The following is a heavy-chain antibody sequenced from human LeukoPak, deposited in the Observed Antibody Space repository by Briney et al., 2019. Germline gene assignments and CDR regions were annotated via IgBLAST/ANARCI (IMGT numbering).Heavy chain of an antibody. Sequence: SETLSLTCTVSGGSISSGGYYWNWIRQHPGKGLEWIGYIFYSGSTYYNPSLKSRVTISVDTSKKQFSLKLRSVAAADTAVYYCAGMAAAGGFDPWGQGTLVTVSS. CDR3: AGMAAAGGFDP. CDR2: IFYSGST. CDR1: GGSISSGGYY. J-gene: IGHJ5*02. D-gene: IGHD6-13*01. V-gene: IGHV4-31*03.